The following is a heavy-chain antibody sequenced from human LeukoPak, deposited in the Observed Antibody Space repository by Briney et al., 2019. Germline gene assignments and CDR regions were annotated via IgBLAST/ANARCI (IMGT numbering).Heavy chain of an antibody. CDR3: ARLLAYCGGDCYVLDY. D-gene: IGHD2-21*02. CDR1: GGSISSYY. V-gene: IGHV4-59*08. J-gene: IGHJ4*02. CDR2: ISNTGST. Sequence: SETLSLTCTVSGGSISSYYWSCMRDPLREGLECIVYISNTGSTKYNPSLKSRVTISVDTSKNQFSLKLSSVTAADTAVYYCARLLAYCGGDCYVLDYWGQGTLVTVSS.